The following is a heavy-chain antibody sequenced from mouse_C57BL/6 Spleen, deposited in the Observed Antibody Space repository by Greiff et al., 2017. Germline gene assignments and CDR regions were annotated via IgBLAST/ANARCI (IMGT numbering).Heavy chain of an antibody. D-gene: IGHD2-1*01. CDR3: ARGPIYYGNNYFDY. CDR2: IHPNSGST. V-gene: IGHV1-64*01. CDR1: GYTFTSYW. Sequence: QVQLQQPGAELVKPGASVKLSCKASGYTFTSYWMHWVKQRPGQGLEWIGMIHPNSGSTNYNEKFKSKATLTVDQSSSTAYMQLSSLTSEDSAVYDCARGPIYYGNNYFDYWGQGTTLTVSS. J-gene: IGHJ2*01.